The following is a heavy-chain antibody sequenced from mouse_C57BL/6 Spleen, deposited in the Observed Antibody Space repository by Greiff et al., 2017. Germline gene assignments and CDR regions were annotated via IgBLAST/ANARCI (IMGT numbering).Heavy chain of an antibody. D-gene: IGHD2-4*01. V-gene: IGHV1-55*01. CDR1: GYTFTSYW. CDR2: IYPGSGST. Sequence: VQLQQPGAELVKPGASVKVSCKASGYTFTSYWITWVKQRPGQGLEWIGDIYPGSGSTNYNEKFKSKATLTVDTSSSTAYMQLSSLTSEDSAVYYCARGAGLRRDYYAMDYWGQGTSVTVSS. J-gene: IGHJ4*01. CDR3: ARGAGLRRDYYAMDY.